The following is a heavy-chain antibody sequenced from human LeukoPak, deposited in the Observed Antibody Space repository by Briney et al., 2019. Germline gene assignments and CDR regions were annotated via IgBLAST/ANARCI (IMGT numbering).Heavy chain of an antibody. CDR3: AMSPGTFNI. Sequence: PSETLSLTCSVYGGSLSGYYGSWIRQPPGKGLEWIGEINHSGSTKYNPSPKSRVTISIDTSKNQFSLKLSSVTAADTAMYFCAMSPGTFNIWGQGTMVTVSS. CDR1: GGSLSGYY. J-gene: IGHJ3*02. D-gene: IGHD5/OR15-5a*01. V-gene: IGHV4-34*01. CDR2: INHSGST.